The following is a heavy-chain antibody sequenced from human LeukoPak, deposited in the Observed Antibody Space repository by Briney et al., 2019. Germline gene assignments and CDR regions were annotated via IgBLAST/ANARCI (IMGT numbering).Heavy chain of an antibody. V-gene: IGHV3-23*01. CDR1: GFTFSSYG. J-gene: IGHJ4*02. CDR2: ISGSAGST. CDR3: AKEIAVVDVGYFDY. Sequence: PGGSLRLSCAASGFTFSSYGMSWVRQAPGKGLEWVSGISGSAGSTYYADSVKGRFTISRDNSKNTLYLQMNSLRAEDTAVYYCAKEIAVVDVGYFDYWGQGTLVTVSS. D-gene: IGHD6-19*01.